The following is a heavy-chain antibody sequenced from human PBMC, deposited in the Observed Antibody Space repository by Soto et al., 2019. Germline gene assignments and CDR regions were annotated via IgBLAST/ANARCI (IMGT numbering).Heavy chain of an antibody. V-gene: IGHV3-23*01. Sequence: LRLSCAVSGFTFSNHAMSWVRQAPGKGLEWVSAISTAVGATYYADSVKGRFTISRDDSNNTLYLQMDSLRAEDTAVYYCAKDRTAAARNFDYWGQGTLVTVSS. CDR2: ISTAVGAT. J-gene: IGHJ4*02. CDR3: AKDRTAAARNFDY. CDR1: GFTFSNHA. D-gene: IGHD6-13*01.